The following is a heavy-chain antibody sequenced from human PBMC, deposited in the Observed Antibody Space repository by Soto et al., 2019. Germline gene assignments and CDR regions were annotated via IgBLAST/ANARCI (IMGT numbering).Heavy chain of an antibody. CDR1: GDSISNFF. D-gene: IGHD2-2*01. Sequence: PSETLSLTCTVSGDSISNFFWSWIRQPPGKGLEWIGCVSYSWSTTYNPSLQSRVTISADASKKQFSLELNSVTAADTAVYYCARGHAQYAMDVWGQGTMVTVSS. J-gene: IGHJ6*02. CDR2: VSYSWST. V-gene: IGHV4-59*01. CDR3: ARGHAQYAMDV.